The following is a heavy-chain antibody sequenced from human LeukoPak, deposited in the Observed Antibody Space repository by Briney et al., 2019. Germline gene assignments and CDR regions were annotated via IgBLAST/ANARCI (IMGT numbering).Heavy chain of an antibody. J-gene: IGHJ5*02. V-gene: IGHV3-23*01. CDR3: AKGSVVVVPAALDP. D-gene: IGHD2-2*01. CDR1: GFTFSSYA. Sequence: SGGSLRLSCAASGFTFSSYAMSWVRQAPGKGLEWVSAISGSGGSTYYADSVKGRFTISRDNSKNTLYLQMNSLRAEDTAVYYCAKGSVVVVPAALDPWGQGTLVTVSS. CDR2: ISGSGGST.